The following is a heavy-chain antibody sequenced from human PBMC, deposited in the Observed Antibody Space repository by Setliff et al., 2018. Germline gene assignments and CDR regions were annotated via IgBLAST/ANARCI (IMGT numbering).Heavy chain of an antibody. CDR1: GYTFTSYD. D-gene: IGHD5-18*01. J-gene: IGHJ4*02. CDR2: INPSDGST. V-gene: IGHV1-8*02. CDR3: ARRVGSVGIQLPDY. Sequence: ASVKVSCKASGYTFTSYDINWVRQAPGQGLEWMGVINPSDGSTTYAQKFQGRVTMTRNTSISTAYMELSSLRSEDTAVYYCARRVGSVGIQLPDYWGQGTLVTVSS.